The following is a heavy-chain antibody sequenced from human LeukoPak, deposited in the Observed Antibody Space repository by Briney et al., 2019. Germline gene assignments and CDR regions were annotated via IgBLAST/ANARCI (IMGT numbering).Heavy chain of an antibody. Sequence: LWASVKVSCKASGGTFSSYAISWVRQAPGQGLEWMGRIIPIFGTANYAQKFQGRVTITADKSTSTAYMELSSLRSEDTAVYYCARGQKGPTPVTMVDYWGQGTLVTVSS. D-gene: IGHD4-17*01. CDR1: GGTFSSYA. CDR3: ARGQKGPTPVTMVDY. V-gene: IGHV1-69*06. J-gene: IGHJ4*02. CDR2: IIPIFGTA.